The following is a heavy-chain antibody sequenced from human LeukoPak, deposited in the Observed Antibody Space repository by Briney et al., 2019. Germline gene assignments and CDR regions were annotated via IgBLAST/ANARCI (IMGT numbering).Heavy chain of an antibody. CDR1: GFTFSSYE. Sequence: PGGSLRLSCAASGFTFSSYEMNWVRQAPGKGLEWVSYISSSGSTIYYADSVKGRFTISRDNAKNSLYLQMNSLRAEDTAVYYCARDDPSDYYDSSGYYDYWGLGTLVIVSS. D-gene: IGHD3-22*01. CDR2: ISSSGSTI. CDR3: ARDDPSDYYDSSGYYDY. V-gene: IGHV3-48*03. J-gene: IGHJ4*02.